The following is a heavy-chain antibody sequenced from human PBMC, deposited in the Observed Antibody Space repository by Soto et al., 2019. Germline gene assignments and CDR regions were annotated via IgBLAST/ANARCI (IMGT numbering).Heavy chain of an antibody. J-gene: IGHJ4*02. V-gene: IGHV1-18*01. D-gene: IGHD3-3*01. CDR3: ARAQPRGRITIFGVVTLPDY. CDR1: GYTFTSYG. CDR2: ICAYNGNT. Sequence: ASVKVSCKASGYTFTSYGISWVRQAPGQGLEWMGWICAYNGNTNYAQKLQGRVTMTTDTSTSTAYMELRSLRSDDTAVYYCARAQPRGRITIFGVVTLPDYWGQGTLVTVSS.